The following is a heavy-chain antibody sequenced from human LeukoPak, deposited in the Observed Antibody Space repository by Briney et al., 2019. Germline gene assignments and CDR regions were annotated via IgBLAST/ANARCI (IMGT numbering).Heavy chain of an antibody. D-gene: IGHD3-16*02. CDR3: SRDLRNRRGVIVDAFDI. CDR2: IYYSGST. CDR1: GGSISSYH. J-gene: IGHJ3*02. Sequence: PSETLSLTCTASGGSISSYHWNWIRQPPGKGLEWIGYIYYSGSTNYNPSLKSRVTISVDTSKNQFSLKLSSVTAADAAVDYCSRDLRNRRGVIVDAFDIWGQGTIVTVSS. V-gene: IGHV4-59*01.